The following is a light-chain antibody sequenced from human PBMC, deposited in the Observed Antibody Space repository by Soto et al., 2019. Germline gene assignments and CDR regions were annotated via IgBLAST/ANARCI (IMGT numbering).Light chain of an antibody. CDR3: QQYNSYPLT. J-gene: IGKJ4*01. Sequence: IVVTQSAATLSVSPGERVTFSCKASLFIANHLAWYQHKPGQSPRLLIHAASTGAPGVPARFSGSWSGAEFTLTIDSLQSDDSAIYYCQQYNSYPLTFGGGTKVDI. CDR2: AAS. CDR1: LFIANH. V-gene: IGKV3-15*01.